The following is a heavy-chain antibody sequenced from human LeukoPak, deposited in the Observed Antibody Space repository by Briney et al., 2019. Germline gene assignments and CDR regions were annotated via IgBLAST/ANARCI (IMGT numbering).Heavy chain of an antibody. CDR3: AKDPSYDVTS. Sequence: PGGSLRLSCAASGFTFSSYAMSWVRQAPGKGLEWVANINEDGSEKNYVDSVKGRFTISRDNAKNSLYLQMNSLRAEDTAIYYCAKDPSYDVTSWGQGTLVTVSS. CDR2: INEDGSEK. D-gene: IGHD3-16*01. CDR1: GFTFSSYA. J-gene: IGHJ5*02. V-gene: IGHV3-7*01.